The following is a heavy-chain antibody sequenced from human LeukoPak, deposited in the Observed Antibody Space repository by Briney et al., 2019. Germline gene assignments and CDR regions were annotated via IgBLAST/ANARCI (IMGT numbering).Heavy chain of an antibody. J-gene: IGHJ4*02. Sequence: SETLSLTCAVYGGSFSGYYWSWIRQPPGKGLEWIGVINHSGSTNYNPSLKSRVTISVDTSKNQFSLKLSSVTAADTAVYYCARAQYSSGWYADYWGQGTLVTVSS. V-gene: IGHV4-34*01. CDR1: GGSFSGYY. D-gene: IGHD6-19*01. CDR3: ARAQYSSGWYADY. CDR2: INHSGST.